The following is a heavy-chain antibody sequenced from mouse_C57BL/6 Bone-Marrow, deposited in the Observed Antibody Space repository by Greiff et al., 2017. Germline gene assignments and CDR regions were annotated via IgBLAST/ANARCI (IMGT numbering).Heavy chain of an antibody. D-gene: IGHD2-12*01. V-gene: IGHV1-15*01. Sequence: QVQLQQSGAELVRPGASVTLSCKASGYTFTDYEMHWVKQTPVHGLEWIGAIDPETGGTAYNQKFKGKAILTADKYSSTAYMELRSLTSDDSAVYYFYYNAMYYWGQGTSVTVSS. CDR2: IDPETGGT. CDR3: YYNAMYY. CDR1: GYTFTDYE. J-gene: IGHJ4*01.